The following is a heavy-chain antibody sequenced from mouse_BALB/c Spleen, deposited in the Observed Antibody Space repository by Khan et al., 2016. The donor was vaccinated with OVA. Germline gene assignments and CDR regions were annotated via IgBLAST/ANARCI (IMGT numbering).Heavy chain of an antibody. V-gene: IGHV1-7*01. CDR2: FNPSTDYA. D-gene: IGHD1-1*01. CDR1: GYTFSTYW. CDR3: TRLGSYYGSTFVF. Sequence: QVQLQQSGAELAKPGASVKMSCKASGYTFSTYWMHWVKQRPGQGLEWIGYFNPSTDYADFNQKFKDKATLTADKSSSTAFMQLSSLTSEDYAVYYCTRLGSYYGSTFVFWGQGTTLAVSS. J-gene: IGHJ2*01.